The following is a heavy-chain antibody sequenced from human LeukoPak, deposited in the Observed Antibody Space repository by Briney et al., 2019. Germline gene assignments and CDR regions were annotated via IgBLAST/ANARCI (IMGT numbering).Heavy chain of an antibody. CDR2: ISAYNGNT. Sequence: ASVTVSCKASGYTFTSYGISWVRQAPGQGLEWMGWISAYNGNTNYAQKLQGRVTMTTDTYTSTAYMELRSLRSDDTAVYYCARDERAGSGSYKYYCYGMDVWGKGTTVTVSS. V-gene: IGHV1-18*04. CDR3: ARDERAGSGSYKYYCYGMDV. D-gene: IGHD3-10*01. CDR1: GYTFTSYG. J-gene: IGHJ6*04.